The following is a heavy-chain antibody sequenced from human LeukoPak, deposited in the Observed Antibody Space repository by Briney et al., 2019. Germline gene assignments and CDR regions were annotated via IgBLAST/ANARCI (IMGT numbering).Heavy chain of an antibody. CDR3: ARGGPDYGGNSGNDY. D-gene: IGHD4-23*01. J-gene: IGHJ4*02. Sequence: SETLSLTCTVSGCSISSYYMRWIRQPPGKGLEWIGEINHSGGTNYNPSLKSRVTISVDTSKNQFSLKLTSVTAADTAVYYCARGGPDYGGNSGNDYWGQGTLVTVSS. V-gene: IGHV4-34*01. CDR2: INHSGGT. CDR1: GCSISSYY.